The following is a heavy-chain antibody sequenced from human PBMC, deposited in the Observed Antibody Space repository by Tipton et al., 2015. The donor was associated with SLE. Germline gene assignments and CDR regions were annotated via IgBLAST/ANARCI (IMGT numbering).Heavy chain of an antibody. CDR2: IRSKAYGGTT. Sequence: SLRLSCTASGFTFGDYAMSWVRQAPGKGLEWVGFIRSKAYGGTTEYAASVKGRFTISRDDSKSIAYLQMNSLKTEDTAVYYCTRGASGSTGYWGQGTLVTVSP. V-gene: IGHV3-49*04. D-gene: IGHD1-26*01. J-gene: IGHJ4*02. CDR1: GFTFGDYA. CDR3: TRGASGSTGY.